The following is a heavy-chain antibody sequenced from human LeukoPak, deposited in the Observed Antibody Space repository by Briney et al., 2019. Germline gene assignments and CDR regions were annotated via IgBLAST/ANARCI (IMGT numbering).Heavy chain of an antibody. CDR3: ARLTSGTHPNFDY. Sequence: SETLSLTCTVSGVSISSYYWSWIRQPPRKGLEWIGYVFYSGSTNYNPSLKSRVTISIDASKNQFSLKLSSVTAADTAVYYCARLTSGTHPNFDYWGQGTLVTVSS. CDR1: GVSISSYY. V-gene: IGHV4-59*08. CDR2: VFYSGST. J-gene: IGHJ4*02. D-gene: IGHD3-10*01.